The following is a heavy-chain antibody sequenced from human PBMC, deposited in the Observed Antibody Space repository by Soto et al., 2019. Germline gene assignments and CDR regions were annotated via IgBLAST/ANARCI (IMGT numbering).Heavy chain of an antibody. J-gene: IGHJ4*02. CDR1: GFTFSSYE. Sequence: PGGSLRLSCAASGFTFSSYEMNWVRQAPGKGLEWVSYISSSGSTIYYADSMKGRFTISRDNAKNSLYLQINSLRAEDTAIYYCAKEENWSDGHFDYWGQGTLVTVSS. CDR2: ISSSGSTI. CDR3: AKEENWSDGHFDY. D-gene: IGHD1-1*01. V-gene: IGHV3-48*03.